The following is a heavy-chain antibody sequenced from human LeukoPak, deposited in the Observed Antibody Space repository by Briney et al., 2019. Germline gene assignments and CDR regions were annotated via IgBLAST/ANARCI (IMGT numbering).Heavy chain of an antibody. D-gene: IGHD1-14*01. CDR2: TYYGSKWNN. CDR1: GDSVSSNGVA. J-gene: IGHJ4*02. Sequence: SQTLSLTCAISGDSVSSNGVAWNWIRQSPSRGLEWLGRTYYGSKWNNDYALSVKSRITINPDTSKNQFSLHLNSVTPEDTAVYYCTRGRNSAFDYWGQGTLVTVSS. V-gene: IGHV6-1*01. CDR3: TRGRNSAFDY.